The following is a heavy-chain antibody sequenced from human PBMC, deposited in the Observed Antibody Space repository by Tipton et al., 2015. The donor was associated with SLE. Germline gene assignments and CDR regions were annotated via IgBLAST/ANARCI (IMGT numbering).Heavy chain of an antibody. V-gene: IGHV4-34*01. D-gene: IGHD2-21*01. CDR1: GFTFDDYG. CDR2: INHSGST. CDR3: ARAPYNAFDI. J-gene: IGHJ3*02. Sequence: LRLSCAASGFTFDDYGMSWIRQPPGKGLEWIGEINHSGSTNYNPSLKSRVTISVDTSKNQFSLKLSSVTAADTAVYYCARAPYNAFDIWGQGTMVTVSS.